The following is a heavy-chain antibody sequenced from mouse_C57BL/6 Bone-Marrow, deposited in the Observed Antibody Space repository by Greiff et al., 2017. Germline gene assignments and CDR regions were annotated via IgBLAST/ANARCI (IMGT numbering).Heavy chain of an antibody. V-gene: IGHV1-54*01. Sequence: QVQLQQSGAELVRPGTSVKVSCKASGYAFTNYLIEWVKQRPGQGLEWIGVINPGSGGTNYNEKFKGKATLTADKSSSTAYMQLSSLTSEDSAVYYCARRNYGDYWGQGTTLTVSS. CDR3: ARRNYGDY. J-gene: IGHJ2*01. D-gene: IGHD1-2*01. CDR1: GYAFTNYL. CDR2: INPGSGGT.